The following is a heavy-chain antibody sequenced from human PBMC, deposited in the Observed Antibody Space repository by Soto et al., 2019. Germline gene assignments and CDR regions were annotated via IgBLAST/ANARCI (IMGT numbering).Heavy chain of an antibody. CDR2: ISGSGGST. Sequence: GGSLRLSCAASGFTFSSYAMSWVRQAPGKGLEWVSAISGSGGSTYYADSVKGQFTISRDNSKNTLYLQMNSLRAEDTAVYYCAKDRVRVYYDSSGYYYFDYWGQGTLVTVSS. J-gene: IGHJ4*02. V-gene: IGHV3-23*01. CDR1: GFTFSSYA. CDR3: AKDRVRVYYDSSGYYYFDY. D-gene: IGHD3-22*01.